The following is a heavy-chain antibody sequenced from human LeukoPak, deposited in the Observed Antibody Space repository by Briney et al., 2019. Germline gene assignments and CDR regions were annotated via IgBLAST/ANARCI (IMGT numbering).Heavy chain of an antibody. CDR3: ARAFRDYDYVWGSYRHDAFDI. V-gene: IGHV3-21*01. CDR2: ISSSSDYI. J-gene: IGHJ3*02. CDR1: GFTFSSYS. Sequence: GGSLRLSCTTSGFTFSSYSMNWVRQAPGKGLEWVSFISSSSDYIYYADSVKGRFTISRDNAKKSLYLQMNSLRAEDTAVYYCARAFRDYDYVWGSYRHDAFDIWGQGTMVTVSS. D-gene: IGHD3-16*02.